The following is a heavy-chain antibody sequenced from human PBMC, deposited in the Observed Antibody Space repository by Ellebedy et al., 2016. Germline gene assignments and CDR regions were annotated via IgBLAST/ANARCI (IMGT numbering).Heavy chain of an antibody. D-gene: IGHD1-1*01. J-gene: IGHJ3*02. Sequence: SETLSLTCAVYGGSFSGYYWSWIRQHPGKGLEWIGYIYYSGSTYYNPSLKSRVTISVDTSKNQFSLKLSSVTAADTAVYYCARDPAIPGSFLAFDIWGQGTMVTVSS. CDR2: IYYSGST. CDR3: ARDPAIPGSFLAFDI. CDR1: GGSFSGYY. V-gene: IGHV4-31*11.